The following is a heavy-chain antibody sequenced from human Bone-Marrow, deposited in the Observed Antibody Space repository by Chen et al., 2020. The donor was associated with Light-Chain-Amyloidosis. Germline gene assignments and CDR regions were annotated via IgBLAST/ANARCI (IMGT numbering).Heavy chain of an antibody. J-gene: IGHJ4*02. CDR3: ARRRDGYNFDY. V-gene: IGHV5-51*01. D-gene: IGHD2-21*01. CDR1: YTFPNYW. Sequence: YTFPNYWIGWVRQMPGKGLEWMGVIYPDDSDARYSPSFXGXXXXXXXXXXXXXXXXXXXXXXXXTAMYYCARRRDGYNFDYWGQGTLVTVSS. CDR2: IYPDDSDA.